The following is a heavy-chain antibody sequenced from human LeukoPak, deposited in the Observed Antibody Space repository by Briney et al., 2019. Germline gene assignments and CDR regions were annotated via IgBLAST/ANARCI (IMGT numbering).Heavy chain of an antibody. Sequence: GGSLRLSCAASGFTFSSYAMSWVRQAPGKGLEWVSAICGSGGSTYYADSVKGRFTISRDNSKNALYLQMNSLRAEDTAVYYCAKSADILTGYPKIPYYFDYWGQGTLVTVSS. J-gene: IGHJ4*02. CDR1: GFTFSSYA. D-gene: IGHD3-9*01. CDR3: AKSADILTGYPKIPYYFDY. CDR2: ICGSGGST. V-gene: IGHV3-23*01.